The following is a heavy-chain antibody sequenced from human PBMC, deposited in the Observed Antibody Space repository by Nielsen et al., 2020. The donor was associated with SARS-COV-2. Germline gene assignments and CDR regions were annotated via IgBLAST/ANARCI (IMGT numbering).Heavy chain of an antibody. CDR2: INPSGGST. CDR3: AREGILTGPDY. D-gene: IGHD3-9*01. Sequence: ASVKVSCKASGYTFTSYYMHWVRQAPGQGLEWMGIINPSGGSTSYAQKFQGRVTMARDTSTSTVYMELSSLRSEDTAVYYCAREGILTGPDYWGQGTLVTVSS. CDR1: GYTFTSYY. V-gene: IGHV1-46*01. J-gene: IGHJ4*02.